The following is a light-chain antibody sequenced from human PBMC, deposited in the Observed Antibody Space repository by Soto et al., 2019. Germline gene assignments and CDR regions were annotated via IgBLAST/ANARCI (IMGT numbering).Light chain of an antibody. CDR2: GVS. CDR1: KSVNSN. CDR3: QQYSERWT. Sequence: EVVMTQSPATLSVSPGERVTLSCRASKSVNSNLAWYQQKPGQPPRLLISGVSTRATGIPARFSSSGSGTEFTLTISSLQSEDFAVYFCQQYSERWTFGQGTKVEIK. J-gene: IGKJ1*01. V-gene: IGKV3-15*01.